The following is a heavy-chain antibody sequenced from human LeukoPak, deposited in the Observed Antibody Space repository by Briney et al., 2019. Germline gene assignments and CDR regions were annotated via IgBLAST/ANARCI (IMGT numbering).Heavy chain of an antibody. CDR2: IYHSGST. CDR1: GGSISSSNW. V-gene: IGHV4-4*02. D-gene: IGHD3-10*01. J-gene: IGHJ4*02. CDR3: ARSYYGSGSLFSVDY. Sequence: PSETLSLTCAVSGGSISSSNWWSWVRQAPGKGLAWIGEIYHSGSTNYNPSLKSRVTISVDTSKNQFSLKLSSVTAADTAVYYCARSYYGSGSLFSVDYWGQGTLVTVSS.